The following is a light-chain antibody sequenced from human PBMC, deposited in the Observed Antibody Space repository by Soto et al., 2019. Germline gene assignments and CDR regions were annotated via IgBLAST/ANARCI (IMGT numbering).Light chain of an antibody. CDR1: SSDVGGYNY. Sequence: QSVLTQPRSVSESPGQSVTISCTGTSSDVGGYNYVSWYQQHPGKAPKLMIYDVSKRPSGVPDRFSGSKSGNTASLTISGLQAEFEVDYSCCSYAGGSTSSYVCESGTKAPVL. CDR2: DVS. CDR3: CSYAGGSTSSYV. V-gene: IGLV2-11*01. J-gene: IGLJ1*01.